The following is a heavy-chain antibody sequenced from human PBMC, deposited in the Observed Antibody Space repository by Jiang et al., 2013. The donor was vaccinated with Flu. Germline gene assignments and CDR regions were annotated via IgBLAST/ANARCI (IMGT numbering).Heavy chain of an antibody. Sequence: VQLVESGGGLVQPGRSLRLSCAASGFRFSYYGMHWVRQAPGKGLEWVAVISYDGNNQYYADSVKGRFTISRDNSKNTLFLQMNSLRAEDTAVYYCAKRWTTNYFQY. CDR2: ISYDGNNQ. CDR3: AKRWTTNYFQY. D-gene: IGHD3/OR15-3a*01. V-gene: IGHV3-30*18. CDR1: GFRFSYYG. J-gene: IGHJ4*01.